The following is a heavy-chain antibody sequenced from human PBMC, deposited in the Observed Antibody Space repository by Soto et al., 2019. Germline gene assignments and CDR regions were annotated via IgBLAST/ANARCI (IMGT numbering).Heavy chain of an antibody. D-gene: IGHD6-13*01. CDR1: GGSISSGDYY. V-gene: IGHV4-30-4*01. J-gene: IGHJ5*02. CDR2: IYYSGST. CDR3: ARERPDGSRLDP. Sequence: SETLSLTCTVSGGSISSGDYYWSWIRQPPGKGLEWIGYIYYSGSTYYNPSLKSRVTISVDTSKNQFSLKLSSVTAADTAVFYCARERPDGSRLDPWGQGTLVTVSS.